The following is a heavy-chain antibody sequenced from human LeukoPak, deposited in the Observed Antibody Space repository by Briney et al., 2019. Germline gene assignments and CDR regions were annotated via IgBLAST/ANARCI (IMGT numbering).Heavy chain of an antibody. CDR1: GFPFSSYS. CDR3: AKDSATASYYYDKGLFDY. Sequence: GGSLRLSCAASGFPFSSYSMNWVRQAPGKGLEWVSSISSSSSYIYYADSVKGRFTISRDNSKNTLYLQMNSLRAEDTAVYYCAKDSATASYYYDKGLFDYWGQGTLVTVSS. V-gene: IGHV3-21*01. D-gene: IGHD3-22*01. CDR2: ISSSSSYI. J-gene: IGHJ4*02.